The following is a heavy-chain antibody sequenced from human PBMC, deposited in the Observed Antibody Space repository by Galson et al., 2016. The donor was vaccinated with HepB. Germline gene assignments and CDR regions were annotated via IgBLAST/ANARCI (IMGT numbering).Heavy chain of an antibody. CDR2: IWYDGSNK. D-gene: IGHD1-7*01. V-gene: IGHV3-33*01. CDR3: ARDRRILELGRNYYGMDV. Sequence: SLRLSCAASGFSITNYGLHWVRQAPGKGLEWVAIIWYDGSNKYYADSVRGRVTISRDNSKNTLYLQMNSLRAEDTAVYYCARDRRILELGRNYYGMDVWGQGTAVSVSS. CDR1: GFSITNYG. J-gene: IGHJ6*02.